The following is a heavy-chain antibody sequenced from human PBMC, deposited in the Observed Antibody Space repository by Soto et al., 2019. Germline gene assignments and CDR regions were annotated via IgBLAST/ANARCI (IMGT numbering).Heavy chain of an antibody. D-gene: IGHD3-10*01. V-gene: IGHV4-39*01. CDR2: IYYSGST. J-gene: IGHJ5*02. CDR1: GGSISSSSYY. CDR3: ARHLTAHNVLLGFGELDNCFDP. Sequence: PSETLSLTCTVSGGSISSSSYYWGWIRQPPGKGLEWIGSIYYSGSTYYNPSLKSRVPISVDTSKNQFSLKLSSVTATDTAVYYCARHLTAHNVLLGFGELDNCFDPWGQGTLVTVSS.